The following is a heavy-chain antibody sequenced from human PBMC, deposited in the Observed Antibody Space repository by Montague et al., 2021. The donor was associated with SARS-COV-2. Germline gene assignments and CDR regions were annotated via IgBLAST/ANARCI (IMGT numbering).Heavy chain of an antibody. V-gene: IGHV4-31*03. J-gene: IGHJ6*03. D-gene: IGHD4-23*01. CDR2: IYYSGST. CDR1: GGSISSGGYY. Sequence: SHSHSLIYTVSGGSISSGGYYWSWIRQHPGKGLEWIGYIYYSGSTYYNPSLKSRVTISVDTSKNQFSLKLSSVTAADTAVYYCASTYGGNLGYYYYYMDVWGKGTTVTVSS. CDR3: ASTYGGNLGYYYYYMDV.